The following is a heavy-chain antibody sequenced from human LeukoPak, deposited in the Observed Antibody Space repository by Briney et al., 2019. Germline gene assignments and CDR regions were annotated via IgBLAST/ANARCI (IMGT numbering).Heavy chain of an antibody. CDR3: ARGPRYYDRSGPIFDY. Sequence: PSETLSLTCAVSGGSISITNWWGWVRQPPGKGLEWIGDTYRSGSTNYNPSLKSRVTISVDKSKNQFSLRLSSVTAADTAVYYCARGPRYYDRSGPIFDYWGQGTLVTVSS. D-gene: IGHD3-22*01. CDR2: TYRSGST. CDR1: GGSISITNW. V-gene: IGHV4-4*02. J-gene: IGHJ4*02.